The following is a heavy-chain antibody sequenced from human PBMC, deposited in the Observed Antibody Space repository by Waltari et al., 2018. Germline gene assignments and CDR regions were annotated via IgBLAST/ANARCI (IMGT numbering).Heavy chain of an antibody. Sequence: QVQLLPSGGGVVLPGSSLTLSCAVSGITVSSYPIHWVRQAPGKGLEWVAVISFDGNNIYFADSVKGRFTINRDNSKNTLSLQMNSLTPEDTAIYYCARDGHSYFYGSWSDYWGQGTLVTVSS. D-gene: IGHD3-10*01. V-gene: IGHV3-30*01. J-gene: IGHJ4*02. CDR1: GITVSSYP. CDR3: ARDGHSYFYGSWSDY. CDR2: ISFDGNNI.